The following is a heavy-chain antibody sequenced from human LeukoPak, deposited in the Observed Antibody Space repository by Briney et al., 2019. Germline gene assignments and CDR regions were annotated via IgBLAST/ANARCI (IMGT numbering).Heavy chain of an antibody. J-gene: IGHJ4*02. D-gene: IGHD2-8*01. CDR3: ITDIANGVCPFDY. V-gene: IGHV3-15*01. Sequence: PGGPLRLSCAASGFIFSNAWMSWVRQAPGKGLEWVGLIKSKTDGGATDYAAPVKGRFTISRDDSKTTLYLQMNSLKTEDTAVYYCITDIANGVCPFDYWGQGTLVTVSS. CDR1: GFIFSNAW. CDR2: IKSKTDGGAT.